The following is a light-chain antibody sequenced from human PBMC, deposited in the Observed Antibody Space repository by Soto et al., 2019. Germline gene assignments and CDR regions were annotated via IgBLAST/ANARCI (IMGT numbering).Light chain of an antibody. CDR3: QHRIIWPVS. CDR1: QSVSSG. Sequence: EIVMTQSPATLSVSPVERATLSCRASQSVSSGLAWYQQKPGLAPRLLIYDASNRATGIPARFSGSGSGTDFTLTISSLEPEDFAVYYCQHRIIWPVSFGQGTRLENK. J-gene: IGKJ5*01. CDR2: DAS. V-gene: IGKV3-11*01.